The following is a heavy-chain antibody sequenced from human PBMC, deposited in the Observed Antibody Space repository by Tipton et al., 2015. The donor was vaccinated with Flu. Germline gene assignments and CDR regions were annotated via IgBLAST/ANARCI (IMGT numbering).Heavy chain of an antibody. CDR1: GFTFSSYD. J-gene: IGHJ4*02. V-gene: IGHV3-48*03. Sequence: SLRLSCAASGFTFSSYDMNWVRQAPGKGLEWVSYLSSSGSTIYYADSVKGRFTISRDNAKNSLYLQMNSLRAEDTAVYYCARSSGYNTYYFDYWGQGTLVTVSS. D-gene: IGHD5-24*01. CDR2: LSSSGSTI. CDR3: ARSSGYNTYYFDY.